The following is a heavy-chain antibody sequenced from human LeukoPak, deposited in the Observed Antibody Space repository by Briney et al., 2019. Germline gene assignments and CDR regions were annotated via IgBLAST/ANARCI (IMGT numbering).Heavy chain of an antibody. Sequence: PSETLSLTCTVSGGSISSYYWSWIRQPPGKGLEWIGYIYYSGSTNYNPSLKSRVTISVDTSKNQFSLKLSSVTAADTAVYYCARLADYGSGSYYNVDAFDIWGQGTMVTVSS. CDR1: GGSISSYY. J-gene: IGHJ3*02. V-gene: IGHV4-59*08. CDR2: IYYSGST. CDR3: ARLADYGSGSYYNVDAFDI. D-gene: IGHD3-10*01.